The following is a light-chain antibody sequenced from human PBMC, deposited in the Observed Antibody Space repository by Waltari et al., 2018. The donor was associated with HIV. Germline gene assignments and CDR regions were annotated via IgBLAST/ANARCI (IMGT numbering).Light chain of an antibody. J-gene: IGKJ4*01. CDR1: QAVINY. V-gene: IGKV1-9*01. CDR2: HVS. Sequence: QLTQSPSFLSASVGERVTITCRATQAVINYLALYQQKPGKAPDLLIYHVSILQSGVPSRFSGSGSGTEFTLTISGLQPEDFATYYCHQLKTYPLTFGGGTKVEIK. CDR3: HQLKTYPLT.